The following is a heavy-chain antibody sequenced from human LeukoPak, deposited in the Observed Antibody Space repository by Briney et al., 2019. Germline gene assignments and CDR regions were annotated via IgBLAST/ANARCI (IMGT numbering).Heavy chain of an antibody. CDR2: INPDSDVT. V-gene: IGHV1-2*02. D-gene: IGHD2-15*01. CDR3: ARSDSYTWFDP. CDR1: GYTFTYYY. Sequence: ASVKVSCKASGYTFTYYYIHWMRQAPGHGLEWVGWINPDSDVTSYAQKFQGRVTMTRDTSISTVYVELSRLRSDDTAVYYCARSDSYTWFDPWGQGTLVTVSS. J-gene: IGHJ5*02.